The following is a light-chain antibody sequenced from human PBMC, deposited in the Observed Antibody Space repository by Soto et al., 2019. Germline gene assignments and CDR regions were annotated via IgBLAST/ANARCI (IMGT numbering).Light chain of an antibody. V-gene: IGLV2-8*01. CDR1: SSDVGGYNY. J-gene: IGLJ3*02. CDR2: EVT. CDR3: SSYAASNNFYFV. Sequence: QSVLTQPPSASGSPGQSVTISCTGTSSDVGGYNYVSWYQQYPVRAPKLMIYEVTKRPSGVPARFSGSKSGNTASLTVSGLQAEDEADYYCSSYAASNNFYFVFGGGTKLTVL.